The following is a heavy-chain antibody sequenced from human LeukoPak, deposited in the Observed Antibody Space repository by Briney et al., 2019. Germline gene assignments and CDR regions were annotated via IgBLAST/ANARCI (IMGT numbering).Heavy chain of an antibody. V-gene: IGHV5-51*01. CDR2: IYPGDSDT. CDR1: GYSFTSYW. CDR3: ARAGSHYYESSGYYESVWVDP. D-gene: IGHD3-22*01. Sequence: SGESLKISCKGSGYSFTSYWIGWVRQMPGKGLEWMGIIYPGDSDTRYSPSFQGQVTISADKYISTAYLQWSSLKASDTAMYYWARAGSHYYESSGYYESVWVDPWGQGTLVTVSS. J-gene: IGHJ5*02.